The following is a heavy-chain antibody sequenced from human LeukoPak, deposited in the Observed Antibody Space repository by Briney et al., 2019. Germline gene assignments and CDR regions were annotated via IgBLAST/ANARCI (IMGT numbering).Heavy chain of an antibody. CDR1: GGSVSSGSYY. V-gene: IGHV4-61*01. D-gene: IGHD3-3*01. CDR2: IYYSGST. Sequence: SETLSLTCTVSGGSVSSGSYYWSWIQQPPGKGLEWIGYIYYSGSTNYNPSLKSRVTISVDTSKNQFSLKLSSVTAADTAVYYCSGFWSGYYPPFTGMDVWGQGTTVTVSS. CDR3: SGFWSGYYPPFTGMDV. J-gene: IGHJ6*02.